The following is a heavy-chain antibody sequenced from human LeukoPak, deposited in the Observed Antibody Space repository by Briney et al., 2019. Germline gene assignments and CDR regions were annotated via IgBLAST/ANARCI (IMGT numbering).Heavy chain of an antibody. CDR3: ARDRIVGATSQFDY. J-gene: IGHJ4*02. Sequence: ASVKVSCKASGYTFTNYDFNWMRQATGQGLEWMGWMNPNSGSTGYAQKFQGRVTMTRDTSISTAYMELSSLTSEDTAVYYCARDRIVGATSQFDYWGQGTLVTVSS. CDR2: MNPNSGST. D-gene: IGHD1-26*01. V-gene: IGHV1-8*01. CDR1: GYTFTNYD.